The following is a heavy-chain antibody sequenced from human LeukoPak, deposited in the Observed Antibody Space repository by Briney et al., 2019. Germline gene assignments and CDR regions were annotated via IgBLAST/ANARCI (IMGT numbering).Heavy chain of an antibody. J-gene: IGHJ4*02. CDR1: GFTFSNYA. D-gene: IGHD6-6*01. V-gene: IGHV3-23*01. Sequence: GGSLRLSCVASGFTFSNYAMSWVRQAPGKGLEWVAVMRSGDGDTTYADSVRGRFTISRDNSKNRLDLQMNSLRPEDTAVYYCVRDFPENWQLVPLLDYWGQGTLVTVSS. CDR3: VRDFPENWQLVPLLDY. CDR2: MRSGDGDT.